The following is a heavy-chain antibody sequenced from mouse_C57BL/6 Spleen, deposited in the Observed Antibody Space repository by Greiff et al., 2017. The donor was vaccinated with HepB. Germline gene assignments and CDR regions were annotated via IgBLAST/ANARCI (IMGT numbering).Heavy chain of an antibody. V-gene: IGHV5-4*01. CDR2: ISDGGSYT. D-gene: IGHD3-2*02. CDR1: GFTFSSYA. J-gene: IGHJ4*01. Sequence: DVQLVESGGGLVKPGGSLKLSCAASGFTFSSYAMSWVRQTPEKRLEWVATISDGGSYTYYPDNVKGRFTISRDNAKNNLYLQLSHLKSEDTAMYYCARTRTAQAHYAMDYWGQGTSVTVSS. CDR3: ARTRTAQAHYAMDY.